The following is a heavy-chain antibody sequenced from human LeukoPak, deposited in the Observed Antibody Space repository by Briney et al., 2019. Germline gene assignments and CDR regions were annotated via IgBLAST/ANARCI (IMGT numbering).Heavy chain of an antibody. D-gene: IGHD3-9*01. CDR1: GGSISSHY. V-gene: IGHV4-59*11. J-gene: IGHJ4*02. CDR3: ARKRSFDL. Sequence: SETLSLTCSVFGGSISSHYWSWIRQPPGKGLEWIGYIYYSGSTNYNPSLKSRVTISVDTSKNQFSLKLSSVTAADTAVYYCARKRSFDLWGQGTLVTVSS. CDR2: IYYSGST.